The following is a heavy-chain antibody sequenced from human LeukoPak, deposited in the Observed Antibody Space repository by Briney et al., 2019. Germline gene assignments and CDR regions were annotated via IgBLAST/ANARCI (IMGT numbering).Heavy chain of an antibody. CDR1: GVTVSSNY. V-gene: IGHV3-53*01. J-gene: IGHJ4*02. CDR2: IYSGGST. D-gene: IGHD2-15*01. Sequence: GGSLRLSCAASGVTVSSNYISWVRQAPGKGLERVSVIYSGGSTYYADSVKGRFTISRDNSKNTLYLQMNSLRAEDTAVYYCARDERYCSGGSCQYFDYWGQGTLVTVSS. CDR3: ARDERYCSGGSCQYFDY.